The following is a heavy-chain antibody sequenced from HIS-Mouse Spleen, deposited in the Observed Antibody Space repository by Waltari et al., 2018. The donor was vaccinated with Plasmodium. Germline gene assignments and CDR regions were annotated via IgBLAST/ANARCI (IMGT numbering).Heavy chain of an antibody. D-gene: IGHD6-13*01. CDR1: GGSISSSSYY. J-gene: IGHJ5*02. Sequence: QLQLQESGPGLVKPSETLSLTCTVSGGSISSSSYYWGWIRQPPGKGLEWIGSIYYSGSTSYNPSLKSRVTISVDTSKNQFSLKLSSVTAADTAVYYCARVTAAAGTSWGQGTLVTVSS. CDR2: IYYSGST. V-gene: IGHV4-39*07. CDR3: ARVTAAAGTS.